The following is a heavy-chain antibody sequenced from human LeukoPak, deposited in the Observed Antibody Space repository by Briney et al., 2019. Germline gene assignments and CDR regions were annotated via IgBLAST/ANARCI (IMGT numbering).Heavy chain of an antibody. CDR2: MNPNSGNT. J-gene: IGHJ4*02. CDR1: GYTFTNYD. Sequence: ASVKVSCKASGYTFTNYDINWVRQAAGQGLEWMGWMNPNSGNTGYAQKFQGRVTMTWNTSISTAYMELSSLKSEDTAVYYCARALRYCSTTSCQYYFDYWGQGTLVTVSS. V-gene: IGHV1-8*01. CDR3: ARALRYCSTTSCQYYFDY. D-gene: IGHD2-2*01.